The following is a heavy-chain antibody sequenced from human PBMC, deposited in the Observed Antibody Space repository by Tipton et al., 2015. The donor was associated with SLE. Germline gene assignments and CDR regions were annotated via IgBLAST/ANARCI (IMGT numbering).Heavy chain of an antibody. D-gene: IGHD3-10*01. J-gene: IGHJ6*03. V-gene: IGHV3-69-1*01. CDR1: GFTFNDYN. Sequence: SLRLSCVVSGFTFNDYNINWVRQAPGKGLEWISSITSGGDMYYSDSVKGRFTISRDDGKNSVSLHMNNLRVDDTAVYYCARELVYLDVWGKGTTVTVSS. CDR2: ITSGGDM. CDR3: ARELVYLDV.